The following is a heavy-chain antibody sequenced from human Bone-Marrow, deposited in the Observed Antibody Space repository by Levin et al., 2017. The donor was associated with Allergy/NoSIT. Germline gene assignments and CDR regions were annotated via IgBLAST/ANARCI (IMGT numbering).Heavy chain of an antibody. CDR1: GFTFDDYA. CDR2: ISWNSGSI. CDR3: AKGQPEQQLVPPFDP. Sequence: GGSLRLSCAASGFTFDDYAMHWVRQAPGKGLEWVSGISWNSGSIGYADSVKGRFTISRDNAKNSLYLQMNSLRAEDTALYYCAKGQPEQQLVPPFDPWGQGTLVTVSS. J-gene: IGHJ5*02. V-gene: IGHV3-9*01. D-gene: IGHD6-13*01.